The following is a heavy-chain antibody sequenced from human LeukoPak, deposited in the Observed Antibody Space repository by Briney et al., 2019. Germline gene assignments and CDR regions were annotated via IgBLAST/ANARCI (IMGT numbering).Heavy chain of an antibody. J-gene: IGHJ6*02. D-gene: IGHD2-21*02. Sequence: PSETLPLTCAVYGGSFSGYYWSWIRQPPGKGLEWIGEINHSGSTNYNPSLKSRVTISVDTSKNQFSLKLSSVTAADTAVYYCARGRGVWGPVYYGMDVWGQGTTVTVSS. CDR3: ARGRGVWGPVYYGMDV. CDR2: INHSGST. CDR1: GGSFSGYY. V-gene: IGHV4-34*01.